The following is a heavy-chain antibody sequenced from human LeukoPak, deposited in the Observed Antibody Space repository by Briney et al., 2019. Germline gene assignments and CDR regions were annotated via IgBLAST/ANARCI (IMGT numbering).Heavy chain of an antibody. V-gene: IGHV1-46*01. CDR1: GYTFTGYS. CDR2: INPSGGST. D-gene: IGHD1-14*01. CDR3: ARSNQRTHFARYYYYYMDV. J-gene: IGHJ6*03. Sequence: GASVKVSCKASGYTFTGYSMHWVRQAPGQGLEWMGIINPSGGSTSYAQKFQGRVTMTRDTSTSTVYMELSSLRSEDTAVYYCARSNQRTHFARYYYYYMDVWGKGTTVTISS.